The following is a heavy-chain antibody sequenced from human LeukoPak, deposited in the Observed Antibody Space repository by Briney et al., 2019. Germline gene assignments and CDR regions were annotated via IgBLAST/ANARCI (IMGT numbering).Heavy chain of an antibody. V-gene: IGHV1-2*02. CDR1: GYTFTAYY. D-gene: IGHD3-22*01. CDR3: ARVNRDYYDSSGYYSVAFDI. Sequence: ASVKVSCKASGYTFTAYYMHWVRQAPGQGPEWMGWINSNSGDTGYAQKLQGRVTMTTDTSTSTAYMELRSLRSDDTAVYYCARVNRDYYDSSGYYSVAFDIWGQGTMVTVSS. CDR2: INSNSGDT. J-gene: IGHJ3*02.